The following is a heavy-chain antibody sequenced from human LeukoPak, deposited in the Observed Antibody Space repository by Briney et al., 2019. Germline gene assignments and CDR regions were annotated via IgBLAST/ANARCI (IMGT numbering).Heavy chain of an antibody. V-gene: IGHV3-23*01. D-gene: IGHD3-3*01. CDR1: GFIFSGDD. CDR3: AIVSWSGYHS. Sequence: GGSLRLSCAASGFIFSGDDMNWVRQAQGTGLDWVSGITGGGDNTFYADSVKGRFTISRDNSKNTVYLQMNSLRAEDTAIYYCAIVSWSGYHSWGQGILVTVSS. CDR2: ITGGGDNT. J-gene: IGHJ4*02.